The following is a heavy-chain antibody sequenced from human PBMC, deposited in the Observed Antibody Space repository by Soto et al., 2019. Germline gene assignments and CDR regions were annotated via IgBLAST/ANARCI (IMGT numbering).Heavy chain of an antibody. CDR2: ISAYNGNT. CDR3: ARDYFYDSSGGYYYGIDV. CDR1: GYTFTSYG. V-gene: IGHV1-18*01. J-gene: IGHJ6*02. D-gene: IGHD3-22*01. Sequence: ASVKVSCKASGYTFTSYGISWVRQAPGQGLEWMGWISAYNGNTNYAQKLQGRVTMTTDTSTSTAYMELRSLRSDDTAVYYCARDYFYDSSGGYYYGIDVWGQGTTVTVSS.